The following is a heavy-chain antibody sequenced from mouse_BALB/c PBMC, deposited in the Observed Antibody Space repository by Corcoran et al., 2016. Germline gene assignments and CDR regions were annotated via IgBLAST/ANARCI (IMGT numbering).Heavy chain of an antibody. J-gene: IGHJ3*01. CDR2: INPYNGGT. Sequence: EVQLQQSGPELVKPGASMKISCKASGYSFTGYTMNWVKQSHGKNLEWIGLINPYNGGTSYNQKFKGKATLTVDKSSNTAYMELLSLTSEDSAVYYCASGVYDGYFSFAYWGQGTLVTVSA. CDR3: ASGVYDGYFSFAY. V-gene: IGHV1-18*01. D-gene: IGHD2-3*01. CDR1: GYSFTGYT.